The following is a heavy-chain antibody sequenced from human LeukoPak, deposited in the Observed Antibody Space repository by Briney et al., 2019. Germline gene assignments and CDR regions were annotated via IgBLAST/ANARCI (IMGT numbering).Heavy chain of an antibody. CDR2: ISWNSGSI. CDR1: GFTFDDYA. Sequence: GGSLRLSCAASGFTFDDYAMHWVRQAPGKGLEWVSGISWNSGSIGYADSVKGRFTISRDNAKNSLYLQMNSLRAEDTALYYCAKDLIGLPSGEDYWGQGTLVTVSS. J-gene: IGHJ4*02. D-gene: IGHD2-21*01. CDR3: AKDLIGLPSGEDY. V-gene: IGHV3-9*01.